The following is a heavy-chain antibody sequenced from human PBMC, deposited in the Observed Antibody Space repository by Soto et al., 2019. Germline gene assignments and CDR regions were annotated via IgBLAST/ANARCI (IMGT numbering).Heavy chain of an antibody. J-gene: IGHJ1*01. CDR3: ARASVPGRY. V-gene: IGHV3-74*01. CDR2: LNGDGSSI. CDR1: GFTFGSYW. D-gene: IGHD1-1*01. Sequence: EVQLVESGGGLVQPGGSLRLSCVGSGFTFGSYWMHWVRQAPGKGLVWVSRLNGDGSSISYADSVKGRFTISRDNARNTLYLQMNSLRVEDTAVYYCARASVPGRYWGQGTLVSVSS.